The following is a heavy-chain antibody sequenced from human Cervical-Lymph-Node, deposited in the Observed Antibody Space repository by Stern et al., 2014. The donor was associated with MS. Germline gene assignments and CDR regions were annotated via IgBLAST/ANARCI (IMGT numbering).Heavy chain of an antibody. CDR3: ATVADNWFDP. V-gene: IGHV4-39*01. J-gene: IGHJ5*02. D-gene: IGHD6-19*01. CDR1: GGSISSSSYY. Sequence: VQLVESGPGLVKPSETLSLTCTVSGGSISSSSYYWAWIRQPPGKGLGWIGIVYYRGPPSYNSSLKSRTTVPLDTSKTQFSLSLSSGTAADTAVYYCATVADNWFDPWGQGTLVTVSP. CDR2: VYYRGPP.